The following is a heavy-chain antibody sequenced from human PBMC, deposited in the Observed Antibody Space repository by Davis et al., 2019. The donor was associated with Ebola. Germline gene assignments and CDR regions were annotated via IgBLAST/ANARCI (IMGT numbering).Heavy chain of an antibody. D-gene: IGHD2-21*01. Sequence: MPGGSLRLSCTVSGGSISSSSYYWGWIRQPPGKGLEWIGSIYYSGSTYYNPSLKSRVTISVDTSKNQFSLKLSSVTAADTAVYYCARALLNWYFDLWGRGTLVTVSS. CDR2: IYYSGST. CDR1: GGSISSSSYY. CDR3: ARALLNWYFDL. V-gene: IGHV4-39*07. J-gene: IGHJ2*01.